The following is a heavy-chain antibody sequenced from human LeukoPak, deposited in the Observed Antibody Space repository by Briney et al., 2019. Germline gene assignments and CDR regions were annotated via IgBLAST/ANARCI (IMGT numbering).Heavy chain of an antibody. J-gene: IGHJ4*02. D-gene: IGHD2-15*01. Sequence: SETLSLTCAVYGGSFSGYYWSWIRQPPGKGLEWIGEINHSGSTYYNPSLKSRVTISVDTSKNQFSLKLSSVTAADTAVYYCARHVKDDSGGSCYSFSYWGQGTLVTVSS. CDR2: INHSGST. CDR3: ARHVKDDSGGSCYSFSY. V-gene: IGHV4-34*01. CDR1: GGSFSGYY.